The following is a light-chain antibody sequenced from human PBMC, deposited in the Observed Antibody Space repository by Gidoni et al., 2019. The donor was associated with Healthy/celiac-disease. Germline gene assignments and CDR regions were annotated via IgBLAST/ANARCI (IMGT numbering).Light chain of an antibody. CDR2: AAS. CDR1: QGIRSY. J-gene: IGKJ4*01. V-gene: IGKV1-8*01. Sequence: AIRMTHSPSSFSASTGDRVTIPCRASQGIRSYLAWYQQKPGKAPKLLIYAASTLQSVVPSRFSGSGSGTDLTLTISCLQSEDFATYYCQQYYSYPPVTFGGGTKVEIK. CDR3: QQYYSYPPVT.